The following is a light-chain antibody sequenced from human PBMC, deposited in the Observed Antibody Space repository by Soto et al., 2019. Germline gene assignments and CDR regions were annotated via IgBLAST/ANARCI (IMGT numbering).Light chain of an antibody. V-gene: IGLV2-14*03. CDR3: SSYTSSSPLV. CDR2: DVS. CDR1: SSDVGGYNY. Sequence: QSVLTQPASVSGSPGQSITISCTGTSSDVGGYNYVSWYQHHPGKAPKLMIYDVSNRPSGVSNRFSGSKSGNTASLTISGLQAEDEADYYCSSYTSSSPLVFGGGTQLTVL. J-gene: IGLJ2*01.